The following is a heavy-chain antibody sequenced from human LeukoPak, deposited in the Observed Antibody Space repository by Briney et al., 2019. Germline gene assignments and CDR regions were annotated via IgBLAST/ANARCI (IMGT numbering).Heavy chain of an antibody. V-gene: IGHV1-69*01. D-gene: IGHD3-10*01. CDR2: IIPILGLA. Sequence: SVEVSCKASGGTFKDYAISWVRQAPGQGLEWMGGIIPILGLANYAQKFQGRVTITADGSTNTAYMGLASLRSEDTAVYFCAGHDLGELSPFDYWGQGTLVTVSS. CDR3: AGHDLGELSPFDY. J-gene: IGHJ4*02. CDR1: GGTFKDYA.